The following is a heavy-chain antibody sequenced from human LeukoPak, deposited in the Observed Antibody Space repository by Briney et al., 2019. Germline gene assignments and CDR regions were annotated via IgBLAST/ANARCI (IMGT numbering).Heavy chain of an antibody. CDR1: GYTFTNYA. CDR2: INTNTGNA. V-gene: IGHV7-4-1*02. CDR3: ARSGGSGSYYARYYYYYMDV. Sequence: ALVKVSCKASGYTFTNYAMNWVRQAPGQGLEWMGWINTNTGNATYAQGFTGRFVFSLDTSVSTAYLQISSLKAEDTAVYYCARSGGSGSYYARYYYYYMDVWGKGTTVTVSS. D-gene: IGHD3-10*01. J-gene: IGHJ6*03.